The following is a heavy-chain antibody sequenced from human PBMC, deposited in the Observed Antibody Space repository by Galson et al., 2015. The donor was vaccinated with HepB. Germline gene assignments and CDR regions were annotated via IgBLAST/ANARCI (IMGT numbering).Heavy chain of an antibody. CDR2: TSFDGRTN. CDR1: GFSFSNSA. D-gene: IGHD3-16*01. V-gene: IGHV3-30*18. CDR3: AKDQIATIDTYYVFGMDV. J-gene: IGHJ6*02. Sequence: LRLSCAASGFSFSNSAMHWVRQAPGKGLEWVAITSFDGRTNYYGDSVTGRFTISRDNSKNTLYLEMNSLRVDDTAVYYCAKDQIATIDTYYVFGMDVWGQGTTVIVSS.